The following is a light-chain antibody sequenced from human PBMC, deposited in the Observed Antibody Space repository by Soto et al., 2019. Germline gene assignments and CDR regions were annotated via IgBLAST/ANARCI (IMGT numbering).Light chain of an antibody. Sequence: QSAPTQPASVSGSPGQPIAISCTGTSSDLGAYDYVSWYQQQPDKAPKLIIYEVTKRPSGVSNRFSGSKSGNTASLTISGLQPEDEADYYCSSHTSGNTRGFGPGTKVTVL. CDR2: EVT. CDR3: SSHTSGNTRG. J-gene: IGLJ1*01. V-gene: IGLV2-14*01. CDR1: SSDLGAYDY.